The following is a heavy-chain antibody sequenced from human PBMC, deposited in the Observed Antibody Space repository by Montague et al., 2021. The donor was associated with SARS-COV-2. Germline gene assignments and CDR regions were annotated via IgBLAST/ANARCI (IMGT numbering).Heavy chain of an antibody. D-gene: IGHD5-18*01. CDR3: ARGVDTGVVTVTGDFDS. J-gene: IGHJ4*02. V-gene: IGHV4-61*02. CDR2: IYRSGSP. Sequence: TLSLTCTVSGGSISSGSYYWNWIRQPAGKGLEWIGRIYRSGSPNYNPSLESRVVLSVDTSRNQFSMKMTSVTAADTAMYYCARGVDTGVVTVTGDFDSWGQGTLVIVSS. CDR1: GGSISSGSYY.